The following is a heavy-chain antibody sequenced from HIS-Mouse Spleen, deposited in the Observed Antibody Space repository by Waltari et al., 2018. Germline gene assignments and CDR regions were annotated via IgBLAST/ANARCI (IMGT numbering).Heavy chain of an antibody. CDR1: GGSISSSSYS. J-gene: IGHJ2*01. Sequence: QLQLQESGPGLVKPSETLSLTCTVSGGSISSSSYSWCWIRQPPGKGLEWIGSIYYSGSTYYTPSLKSRVTISVDTSKNQFSLKRSSVTAADTAVYYCAREIPYSSSWYDWYFDLWGRGTLVTVSS. D-gene: IGHD6-13*01. CDR2: IYYSGST. CDR3: AREIPYSSSWYDWYFDL. V-gene: IGHV4-39*07.